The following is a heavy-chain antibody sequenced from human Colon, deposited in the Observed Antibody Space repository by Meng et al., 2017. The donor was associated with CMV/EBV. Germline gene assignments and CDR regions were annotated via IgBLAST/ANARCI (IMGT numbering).Heavy chain of an antibody. J-gene: IGHJ5*02. CDR2: IATTGLT. CDR1: GFTFSSSV. CDR3: AKSTPDHFDWFFGP. D-gene: IGHD3-9*01. V-gene: IGHV3-23*01. Sequence: GGSLRLSCAASGFTFSSSVVTWVRQGPGKGLEWVSSIATTGLTYYTDSAQGRFAISRDNSRSTVYLQMDSLRVVDTAVYYCAKSTPDHFDWFFGPWGQGTLVTVSS.